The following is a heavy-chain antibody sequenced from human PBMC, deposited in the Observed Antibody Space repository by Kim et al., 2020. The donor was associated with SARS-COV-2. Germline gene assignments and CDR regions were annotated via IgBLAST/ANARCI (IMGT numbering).Heavy chain of an antibody. CDR2: INSDGSST. D-gene: IGHD5-12*01. CDR3: ARDGTVEMATIGVGAYVYFDY. V-gene: IGHV3-74*01. J-gene: IGHJ4*02. CDR1: GFTFSSYW. Sequence: GGSLRLSCAASGFTFSSYWMHWVRQAPGKGLVWVSRINSDGSSTSYADSVKGRFTISRDNAKNTLYLQMNSLRAEDTAVYYCARDGTVEMATIGVGAYVYFDYWGQGTLVTVSS.